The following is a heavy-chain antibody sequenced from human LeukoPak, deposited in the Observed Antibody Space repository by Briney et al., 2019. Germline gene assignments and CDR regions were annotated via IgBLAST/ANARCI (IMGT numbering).Heavy chain of an antibody. CDR1: GFTLSSYA. Sequence: GGSLRLSCAASGFTLSSYAMSWVRQAPGKGLEWVPAISGSGGSTYYADSVKGRFTISRDNSKNTLYLQMNSLRAEDTAVYYCAKEFAAASSSDAFDIWGQGTMVTVSS. V-gene: IGHV3-23*01. CDR3: AKEFAAASSSDAFDI. CDR2: ISGSGGST. J-gene: IGHJ3*02. D-gene: IGHD6-6*01.